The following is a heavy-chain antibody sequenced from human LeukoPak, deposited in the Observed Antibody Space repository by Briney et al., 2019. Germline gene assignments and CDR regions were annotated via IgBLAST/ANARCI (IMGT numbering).Heavy chain of an antibody. V-gene: IGHV3-23*01. CDR3: ARETSSVHSNAGPPFDY. Sequence: PGGSLRLSCAASGFTFSSYTMSWVRQAPGKGLEWVSTITTSDGNTYYADSVKGRFTVSRDNSKNTLFLQMNSLRAEDTAVYYCARETSSVHSNAGPPFDYWGQGTLVTVSS. D-gene: IGHD2-15*01. J-gene: IGHJ4*02. CDR2: ITTSDGNT. CDR1: GFTFSSYT.